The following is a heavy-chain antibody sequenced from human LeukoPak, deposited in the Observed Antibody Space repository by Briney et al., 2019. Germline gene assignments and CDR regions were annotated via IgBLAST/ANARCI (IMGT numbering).Heavy chain of an antibody. J-gene: IGHJ4*02. Sequence: GGSLRLSCAASGFTFTTYAMSWVRQAPGKGLEWVSAISGSGANTYYSDSVKGQFTISRDNSKDTLYLQMNSLRAEDTAIYFCARRKYDSSGFDYWGQETLVTVSS. CDR2: ISGSGANT. D-gene: IGHD3-22*01. CDR3: ARRKYDSSGFDY. V-gene: IGHV3-23*01. CDR1: GFTFTTYA.